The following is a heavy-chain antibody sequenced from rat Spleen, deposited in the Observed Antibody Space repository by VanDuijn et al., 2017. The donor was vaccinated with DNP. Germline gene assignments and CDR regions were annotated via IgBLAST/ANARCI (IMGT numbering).Heavy chain of an antibody. CDR3: ARGGGGPMDA. D-gene: IGHD1-11*01. J-gene: IGHJ4*01. CDR2: ITSSGGST. V-gene: IGHV5-31*01. Sequence: EVQLVESGGGLVQPGRSLKLSCVASGFTFNNYWMTWIRQVPGKGLEWVASITSSGGSTYYPDSVKGRFTISRDNAKNTLYLQMNSLRSEDTATYYCARGGGGPMDAWGQGTSVTVSS. CDR1: GFTFNNYW.